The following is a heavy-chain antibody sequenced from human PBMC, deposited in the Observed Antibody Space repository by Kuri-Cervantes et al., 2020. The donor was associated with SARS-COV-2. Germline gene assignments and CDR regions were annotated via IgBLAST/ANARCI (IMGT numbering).Heavy chain of an antibody. D-gene: IGHD3-22*01. V-gene: IGHV3-74*01. J-gene: IGHJ5*02. Sequence: GESLKISCAASGFTFSSYWMHWVRQAPGKGLVWVSRINSDGSSTSYADSVKGRFTISRDNAKNTLYLQMNSLRAEDTAVYYCARDYYDSSGCFISGLWFDPWGQGTLVTVSS. CDR2: INSDGSST. CDR3: ARDYYDSSGCFISGLWFDP. CDR1: GFTFSSYW.